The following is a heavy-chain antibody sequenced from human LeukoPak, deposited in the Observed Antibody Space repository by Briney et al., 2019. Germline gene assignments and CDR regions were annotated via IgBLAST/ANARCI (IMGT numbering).Heavy chain of an antibody. D-gene: IGHD2-2*01. CDR3: ARNLPAADY. V-gene: IGHV3-48*04. J-gene: IGHJ4*02. CDR2: ISSTSSVI. CDR1: GFPFSSYA. Sequence: GGSLRLSCAASGFPFSSYAMNWVRQAPGKGLEWVSYISSTSSVIYYADSVKGRFTISRDNAKNSLYLQMNSLRAEDTAVYYCARNLPAADYWGQGTLVTVSS.